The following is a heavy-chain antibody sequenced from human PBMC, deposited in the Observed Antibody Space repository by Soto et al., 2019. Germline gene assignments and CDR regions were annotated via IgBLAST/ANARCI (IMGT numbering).Heavy chain of an antibody. CDR2: IYNSGST. D-gene: IGHD6-13*01. V-gene: IGHV4-61*01. CDR1: GGSVSSGSDY. CDR3: ASGSSASAYIDY. J-gene: IGHJ4*02. Sequence: PSETLSLTCTVSGGSVSSGSDYWSWIRQPPGRGLEWIGYIYNSGSTDYNTSLNSRVTISVDTSKNQFSLKLTSVTAADTAVYYCASGSSASAYIDYWGQGTQVTVSS.